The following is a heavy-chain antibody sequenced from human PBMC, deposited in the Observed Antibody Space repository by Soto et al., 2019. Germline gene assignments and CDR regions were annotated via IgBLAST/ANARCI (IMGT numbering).Heavy chain of an antibody. J-gene: IGHJ5*02. D-gene: IGHD1-26*01. V-gene: IGHV4-39*01. CDR2: IYYSGST. CDR3: ARQDGSYYNWFDP. Sequence: SETLSLTCTVSGGSISSSSYYWGWIRQPPGKGLEWIGSIYYSGSTYYNPPLKSRVTISVDTSKNQFSLKLSSVTAADTAVYYCARQDGSYYNWFDPWGQGTLVTVSS. CDR1: GGSISSSSYY.